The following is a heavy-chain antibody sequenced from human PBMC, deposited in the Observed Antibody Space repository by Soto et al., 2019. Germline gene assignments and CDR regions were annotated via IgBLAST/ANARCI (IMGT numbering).Heavy chain of an antibody. CDR1: GFSLSTSGVG. V-gene: IGHV2-5*02. D-gene: IGHD6-19*01. Sequence: QITLKESGPTLVKPTQTLTLTCTFSGFSLSTSGVGVGWIRQPPGKALVWLAFTYWDDDKRYSPSLKSRLTTTKDTSKNHVVLKMNNMDPVNTATYYCAHRRTEQWLKNIDYWGQGTLVTVSS. CDR2: TYWDDDK. CDR3: AHRRTEQWLKNIDY. J-gene: IGHJ4*02.